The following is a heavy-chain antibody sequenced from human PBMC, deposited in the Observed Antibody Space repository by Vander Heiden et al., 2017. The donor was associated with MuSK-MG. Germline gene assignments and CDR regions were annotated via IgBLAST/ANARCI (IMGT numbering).Heavy chain of an antibody. D-gene: IGHD3-3*01. CDR1: GFRFSTYA. Sequence: EVQLVESGGDLVLPGGSLRLSCAASGFRFSTYAMNWVRQAPGKGLEWISYISSTSSTIYYGDAVKGRFTVSRDNAKNSLHLHMKSLRAEDSAVYYCVRDPLSIGVRGPYPEGYWGQGTLVTVSS. J-gene: IGHJ4*02. CDR3: VRDPLSIGVRGPYPEGY. V-gene: IGHV3-48*01. CDR2: ISSTSSTI.